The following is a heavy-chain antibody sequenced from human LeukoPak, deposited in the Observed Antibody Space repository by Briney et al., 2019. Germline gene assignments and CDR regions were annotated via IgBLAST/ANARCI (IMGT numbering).Heavy chain of an antibody. CDR1: GFTFSSSW. D-gene: IGHD2-21*02. V-gene: IGHV3-74*01. Sequence: GSLRLSCAAPGFTFSSSWMHWVRQAPGKGLVWVSRIKSDGSSTVYADFVKGRFTISRDNIKNTLFLRMNSLRAEDTAVYYCASSLAYCGGDCHAAFDYWGQGTLVTVSS. J-gene: IGHJ4*02. CDR3: ASSLAYCGGDCHAAFDY. CDR2: IKSDGSST.